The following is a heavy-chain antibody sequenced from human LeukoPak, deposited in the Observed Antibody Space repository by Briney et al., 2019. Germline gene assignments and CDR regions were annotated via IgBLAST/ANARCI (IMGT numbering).Heavy chain of an antibody. J-gene: IGHJ4*02. Sequence: GGSLRLSCAASGFTLKNYWMSWVRQAPGKGLEWVANIRQDGSEKDYVDSVKGRFTISRDNAKNSLYLQVSSLRAEDTAVYYCARDTCNYDTSGYGLGYWGQGTLVTVSS. CDR1: GFTLKNYW. D-gene: IGHD3-22*01. CDR2: IRQDGSEK. CDR3: ARDTCNYDTSGYGLGY. V-gene: IGHV3-7*01.